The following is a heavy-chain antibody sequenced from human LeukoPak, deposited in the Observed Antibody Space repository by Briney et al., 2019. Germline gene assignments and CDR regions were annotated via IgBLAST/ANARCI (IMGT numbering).Heavy chain of an antibody. CDR1: GFTFSNYW. V-gene: IGHV3-74*01. CDR3: ARDYYDSSGYFPDFDY. CDR2: INSDGINT. Sequence: GGSLRLSCAASGFTFSNYWMHWVRQAPGKGLVWVSRINSDGINTSYADSVKGRFTISRDNAKNTLNLQMNSLRAEDTAVYYCARDYYDSSGYFPDFDYWGQGTLVTVSS. J-gene: IGHJ4*02. D-gene: IGHD3-22*01.